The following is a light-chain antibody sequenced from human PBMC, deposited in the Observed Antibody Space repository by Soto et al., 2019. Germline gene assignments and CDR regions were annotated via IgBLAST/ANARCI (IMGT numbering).Light chain of an antibody. CDR2: WAS. CDR3: QQYYSSPRT. J-gene: IGKJ2*01. V-gene: IGKV4-1*01. Sequence: DIVMTQSPDSLAVSLGERATINCKSSQSVLYSSNNKNYLAWYQQKPGQPPKLLIYWASTRKSGVPDRFSGSGSGKDFTLTISSLQAEDVAVYYCQQYYSSPRTFGQGTKLEIK. CDR1: QSVLYSSNNKNY.